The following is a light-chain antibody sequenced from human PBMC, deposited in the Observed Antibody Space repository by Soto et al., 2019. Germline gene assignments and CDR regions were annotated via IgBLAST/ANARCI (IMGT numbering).Light chain of an antibody. Sequence: QSALTQPASVSGSPGQSITISCTGTSSDVGAYNYVSWYQQHPGKAPKLMISEVNNRPSGVSNRFSGSKSGKTASRTISGRQAEDEADYYCSSYTSSTTLFGGGTKLTVL. CDR2: EVN. CDR1: SSDVGAYNY. J-gene: IGLJ2*01. CDR3: SSYTSSTTL. V-gene: IGLV2-14*01.